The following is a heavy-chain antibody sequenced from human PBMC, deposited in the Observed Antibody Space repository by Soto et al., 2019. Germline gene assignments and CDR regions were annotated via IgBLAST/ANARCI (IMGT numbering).Heavy chain of an antibody. Sequence: GGSLRLSCAASGFTFSHYTMHWVRQAPGKGLEWVAVISYDETNKYYADSVKGRFTISRDNSNNMLYLQMNSLRVEDTATYYCATCSPYYYDSSGYHYWGQGTLVTVS. D-gene: IGHD3-22*01. CDR3: ATCSPYYYDSSGYHY. CDR1: GFTFSHYT. J-gene: IGHJ4*02. V-gene: IGHV3-30-3*01. CDR2: ISYDETNK.